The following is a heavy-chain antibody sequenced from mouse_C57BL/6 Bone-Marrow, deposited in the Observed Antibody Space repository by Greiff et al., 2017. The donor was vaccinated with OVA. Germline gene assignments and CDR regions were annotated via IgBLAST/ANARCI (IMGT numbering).Heavy chain of an antibody. Sequence: QVQLQQPGAELVRPGSSVKLSCKASGYTFTSYWMHWVKQRPIQGLEWIGNIDTSDSETHYNQKFKDKATLTVDKSSSTAYMQLSSLTSEDSAVYYCARKAYYSNYVRDYFDYWGQGTTLTVAS. D-gene: IGHD2-5*01. J-gene: IGHJ2*01. CDR1: GYTFTSYW. CDR2: IDTSDSET. CDR3: ARKAYYSNYVRDYFDY. V-gene: IGHV1-52*01.